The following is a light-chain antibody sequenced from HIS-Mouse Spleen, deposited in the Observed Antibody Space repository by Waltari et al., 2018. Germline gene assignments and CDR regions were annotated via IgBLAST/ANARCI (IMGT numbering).Light chain of an antibody. J-gene: IGLJ2*01. CDR1: ALPKQY. CDR3: QSADSSGTYVV. Sequence: SYELTQPPSVSVSPGQTARITCSGDALPKQYAYWLQQKPGQAPVLVIYKDSERPSGIPERFAGSRSGTTGTLTISGVQAEDEADYYCQSADSSGTYVVFGGGTKLTVL. V-gene: IGLV3-25*03. CDR2: KDS.